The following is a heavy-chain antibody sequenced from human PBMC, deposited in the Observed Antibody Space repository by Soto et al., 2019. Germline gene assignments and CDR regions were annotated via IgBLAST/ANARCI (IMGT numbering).Heavy chain of an antibody. CDR2: MRSKVSGGAT. CDR1: GFKIGDYA. CDR3: SRVLGDGYKYGPSDY. Sequence: GGSLRLSFTTSGFKIGDYALNWVRQAPGKGLEWVGFMRSKVSGGATEFAASVEGRFRMSRDDFRGIAYLEMNSLKTEDTGVYYCSRVLGDGYKYGPSDYWGQGTLVTVS. J-gene: IGHJ4*02. D-gene: IGHD5-12*01. V-gene: IGHV3-49*04.